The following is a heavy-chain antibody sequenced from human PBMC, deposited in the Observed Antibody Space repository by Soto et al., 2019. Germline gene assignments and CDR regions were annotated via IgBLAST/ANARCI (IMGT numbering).Heavy chain of an antibody. CDR2: ISYDGSNK. Sequence: QVQLVESGGGVVQPGRSLRLSCAASGFTFSSYGMHWVRQAPGKGLEWVAVISYDGSNKYYADSVKGRFTISRDNSKNTLYLQKNSLRAEDTAVYYCAKDAPDYGGNSSAFDVWGQGTMVTVSS. D-gene: IGHD4-17*01. V-gene: IGHV3-30*18. CDR3: AKDAPDYGGNSSAFDV. J-gene: IGHJ3*01. CDR1: GFTFSSYG.